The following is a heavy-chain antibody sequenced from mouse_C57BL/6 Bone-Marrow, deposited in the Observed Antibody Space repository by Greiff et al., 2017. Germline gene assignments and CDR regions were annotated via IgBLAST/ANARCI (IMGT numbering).Heavy chain of an antibody. D-gene: IGHD2-5*01. CDR3: ASPYCSNYWYFDV. CDR2: IYPGSGST. J-gene: IGHJ1*03. CDR1: GYTFTSYW. Sequence: QVHVKQPGAELVKPGASVKMSCKASGYTFTSYWITWVKQRPGQGLEWIGDIYPGSGSTNYNEKFKSKATLTVDTSSSTAYMQLSSLTSEDSAVYYGASPYCSNYWYFDVWGTGTTVTVSS. V-gene: IGHV1-55*01.